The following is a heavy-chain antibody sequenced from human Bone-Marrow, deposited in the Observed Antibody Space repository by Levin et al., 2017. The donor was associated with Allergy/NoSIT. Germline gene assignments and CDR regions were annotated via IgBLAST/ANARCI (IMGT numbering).Heavy chain of an antibody. CDR1: GYTFTTYG. V-gene: IGHV1-18*01. Sequence: VASVKVSCKASGYTFTTYGLTWVRQAPGQGLEWMGWVSAYSGNTNYALNLQDRVTMTTDTATNTAYMVLISLRSDDTAIYYCARCHFPYYCYGMDVWGQGTTVVVSS. CDR2: VSAYSGNT. J-gene: IGHJ6*02. CDR3: ARCHFPYYCYGMDV.